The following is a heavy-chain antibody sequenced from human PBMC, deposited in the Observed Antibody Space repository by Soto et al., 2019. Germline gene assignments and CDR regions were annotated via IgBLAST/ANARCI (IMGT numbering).Heavy chain of an antibody. CDR2: IIPILGIA. J-gene: IGHJ5*02. V-gene: IGHV1-69*04. Sequence: SVKVSCKASGGTFSSYTISWVRQAPGQGLEWMGRIIPILGIANYAQKFQGRVTITADKSTSAAYMELSSLRSEDTAVYYCARDQSRSWYVAGFDPWGQGTLVTVSS. CDR1: GGTFSSYT. CDR3: ARDQSRSWYVAGFDP. D-gene: IGHD6-13*01.